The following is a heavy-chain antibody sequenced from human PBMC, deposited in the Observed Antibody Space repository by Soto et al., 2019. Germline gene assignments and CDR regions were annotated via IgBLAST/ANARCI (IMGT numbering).Heavy chain of an antibody. CDR2: ISSGGVTI. V-gene: IGHV3-48*03. CDR3: AKEQHMVRGLTLPYYFGMDV. CDR1: GFIFRNYE. Sequence: EVQLVESGGGLVQPGGSLRLSCAASGFIFRNYEMNWVRQAPGKGLEWISYISSGGVTIFYADSVEGRFTISRDDAKNALFLQMNSLRAEDTAVYYCAKEQHMVRGLTLPYYFGMDVWGQGTTVTVSS. D-gene: IGHD3-10*01. J-gene: IGHJ6*02.